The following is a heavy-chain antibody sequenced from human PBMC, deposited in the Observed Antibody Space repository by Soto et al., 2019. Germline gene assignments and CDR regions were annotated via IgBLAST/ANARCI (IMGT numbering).Heavy chain of an antibody. Sequence: SETLSLTCTVSGGSISSYYWSWIRQPPGKGLEWIGYIYYSGSTNYNPSLKSRVTISVDTSKNQFSLKLGSVTAADTAVYYGARSSSSWTQFDYWGQGTLVTVSS. CDR3: ARSSSSWTQFDY. V-gene: IGHV4-59*01. D-gene: IGHD6-13*01. CDR1: GGSISSYY. CDR2: IYYSGST. J-gene: IGHJ4*01.